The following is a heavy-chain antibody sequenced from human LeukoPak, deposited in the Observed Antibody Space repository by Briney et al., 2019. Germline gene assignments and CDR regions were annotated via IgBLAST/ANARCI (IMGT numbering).Heavy chain of an antibody. CDR2: IKEDGSEQ. Sequence: GGSLRLSCAASGFTFSGYWMHWVRQAPGKGLEWVANIKEDGSEQYYVDSVKGRFTISRDNAKNSLYLQMNSLRAEDTAVYYCATYQGYNYGPFDYWGQGTLVTVSS. CDR1: GFTFSGYW. D-gene: IGHD5-18*01. V-gene: IGHV3-7*05. J-gene: IGHJ4*02. CDR3: ATYQGYNYGPFDY.